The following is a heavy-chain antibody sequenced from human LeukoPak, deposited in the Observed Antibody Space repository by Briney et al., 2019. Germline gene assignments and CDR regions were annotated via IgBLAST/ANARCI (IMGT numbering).Heavy chain of an antibody. J-gene: IGHJ4*02. CDR1: GFTFDDYA. D-gene: IGHD3-10*01. V-gene: IGHV3-43*02. CDR3: VRGVKGY. CDR2: ISGDGGST. Sequence: PGGSLRLSCAASGFTFDDYAMHWVRQAPGKGLEWVSLISGDGGSTYYADSVKGRFTISRDNSKNSLYLQMNSLRTEDTALYYCVRGVKGYWGQGTLVTVSS.